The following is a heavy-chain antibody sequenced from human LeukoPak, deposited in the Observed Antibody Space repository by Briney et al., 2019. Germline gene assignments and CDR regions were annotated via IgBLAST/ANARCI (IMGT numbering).Heavy chain of an antibody. CDR3: ARDTPAEMATIQITAFDI. CDR1: GGTFSSYA. J-gene: IGHJ3*02. CDR2: IIPILGIA. Sequence: SVKVSCKASGGTFSSYAISWVRQAPGQGLEWMGRIIPILGIANYAQKFQGRVTITADKSTSAAYMELSSLRSEDTAVYYCARDTPAEMATIQITAFDIWGQGTMVTVSS. V-gene: IGHV1-69*04. D-gene: IGHD5-12*01.